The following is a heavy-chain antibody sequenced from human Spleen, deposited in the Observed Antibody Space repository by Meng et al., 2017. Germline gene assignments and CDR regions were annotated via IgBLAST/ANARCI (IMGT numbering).Heavy chain of an antibody. Sequence: QVQLVQSGAEVKKPGVSLKLSCETSGFTFTTYFMHWLRQAPGQGLQWMGLFNPNGDVTTYSPRFQGRITLTGDTSTSTLYMELSSLRSEDTAVYYCAINTETTQGDYWGQGTLVTVSS. CDR3: AINTETTQGDY. CDR1: GFTFTTYF. D-gene: IGHD4-11*01. J-gene: IGHJ4*02. CDR2: FNPNGDVT. V-gene: IGHV1-46*03.